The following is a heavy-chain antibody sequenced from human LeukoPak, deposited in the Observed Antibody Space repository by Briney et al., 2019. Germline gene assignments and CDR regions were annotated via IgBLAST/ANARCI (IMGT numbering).Heavy chain of an antibody. Sequence: GGSLRLSCAASGFTFTDYYMSWIRQAPGKGLEWISYISGGGRTIYNVDSVKGRFTISRDNAKNSLYLEMNTLRAEDTAVYYCTRSPISQPRWGYYFEDWGQGTLVTVSS. CDR2: ISGGGRTI. CDR3: TRSPISQPRWGYYFED. V-gene: IGHV3-11*04. CDR1: GFTFTDYY. J-gene: IGHJ4*02. D-gene: IGHD2-21*01.